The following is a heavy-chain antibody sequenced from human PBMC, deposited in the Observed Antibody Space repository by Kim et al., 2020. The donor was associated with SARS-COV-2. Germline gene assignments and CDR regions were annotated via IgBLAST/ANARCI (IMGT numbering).Heavy chain of an antibody. CDR1: GGSISSYY. CDR3: ARGAYCGGDCPAGYFDY. Sequence: SQTLSLTCTVSGGSISSYYWSWIRQPPGKGLEWIGYIYYSGSTNYNPSLKSRVTISVDTSKNQFSLKLSSVTAADTAVYYCARGAYCGGDCPAGYFDYWGQGTLVTVSS. J-gene: IGHJ4*02. V-gene: IGHV4-59*01. D-gene: IGHD2-21*02. CDR2: IYYSGST.